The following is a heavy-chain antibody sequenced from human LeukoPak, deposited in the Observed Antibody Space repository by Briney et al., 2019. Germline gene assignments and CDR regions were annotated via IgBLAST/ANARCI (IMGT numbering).Heavy chain of an antibody. V-gene: IGHV3-33*01. Sequence: GGSLRLSCAASGFTFSSYGMHWVRQAPGKGLEWVAVIWYDGSNKYYADSVKGRLTISRDNSKNTLYLQMNSLRAEDTAVYYCARVRGARYYYYYYGMDVWGQGTTVTVSS. J-gene: IGHJ6*02. CDR2: IWYDGSNK. CDR1: GFTFSSYG. CDR3: ARVRGARYYYYYYGMDV. D-gene: IGHD3-3*01.